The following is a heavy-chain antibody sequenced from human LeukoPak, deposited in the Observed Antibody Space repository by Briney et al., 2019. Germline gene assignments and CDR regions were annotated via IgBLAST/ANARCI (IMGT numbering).Heavy chain of an antibody. D-gene: IGHD4-23*01. CDR2: IYHSGST. Sequence: SETLSLTCTVSGGSISGGGYYWSWIRQPPGKGLEWIGYIYHSGSTYYNPSLKSRVTISVGRSKNQFSLKLSSVTAADTAVYYCARDPGGPTVVTDAFDIWGQGTMVTVSS. J-gene: IGHJ3*02. CDR1: GGSISGGGYY. V-gene: IGHV4-30-2*01. CDR3: ARDPGGPTVVTDAFDI.